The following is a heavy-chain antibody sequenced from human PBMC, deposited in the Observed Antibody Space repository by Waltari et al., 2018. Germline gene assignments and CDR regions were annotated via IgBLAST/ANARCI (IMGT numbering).Heavy chain of an antibody. D-gene: IGHD6-13*01. CDR1: GGSISSGSYS. J-gene: IGHJ4*02. V-gene: IGHV4-61*02. Sequence: QVQLQESGPGLVKPSQTLSLTCTVSGGSISSGSYSWSWIRQPAGKGLEWIGRIYTSGSTNYNPSLKSRVTISVDTSKNQFSLKLSSVTAADTAVYYCARDRARRSIAAAGSYYFDYWGQGTLVTVSS. CDR2: IYTSGST. CDR3: ARDRARRSIAAAGSYYFDY.